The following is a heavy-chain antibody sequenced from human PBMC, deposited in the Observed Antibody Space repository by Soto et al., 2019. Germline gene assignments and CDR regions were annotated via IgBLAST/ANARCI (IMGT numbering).Heavy chain of an antibody. CDR1: GFTVSSNY. J-gene: IGHJ4*02. CDR2: IYSGGST. D-gene: IGHD2-15*01. Sequence: EVQLVESGGGLVQPGGSLRLSCAASGFTVSSNYMSWVRQAPGKGLEWVSVIYSGGSTYYADSVKGRFTISRDNSKNTLYLQMNSLRAEDTAVYYCARAVVVAATHWGGYFDYWGQGTLVTVSS. CDR3: ARAVVVAATHWGGYFDY. V-gene: IGHV3-66*01.